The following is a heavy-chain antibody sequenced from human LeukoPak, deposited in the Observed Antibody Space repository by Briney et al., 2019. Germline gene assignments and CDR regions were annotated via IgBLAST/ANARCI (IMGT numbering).Heavy chain of an antibody. Sequence: PGGSLRLSCATSGFTFSRYWMTWLRQAPGKGLEWVANISEDGGDSHYVDSVKGRFIVSRDNAKNSLYLQMNSLRLEDTAVYYCARDIHYRRQDFDYWGQGNLVTVSS. CDR3: ARDIHYRRQDFDY. CDR2: ISEDGGDS. CDR1: GFTFSRYW. J-gene: IGHJ4*02. V-gene: IGHV3-7*01. D-gene: IGHD4-11*01.